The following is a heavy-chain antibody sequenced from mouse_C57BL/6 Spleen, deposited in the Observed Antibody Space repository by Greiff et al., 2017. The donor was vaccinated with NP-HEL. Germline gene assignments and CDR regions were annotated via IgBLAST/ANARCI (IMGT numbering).Heavy chain of an antibody. D-gene: IGHD3-2*02. CDR3: ARGGADSSGYVYAMDY. V-gene: IGHV5-4*03. CDR1: GFTFSSYG. J-gene: IGHJ4*01. CDR2: ISDGGSYT. Sequence: EVMLVESGGDLVKPGGSLKLSCAASGFTFSSYGMSWVRQTPDKRLEWVATISDGGSYTYYPDNVKGRFTISRDNAKNNLYLQMSHLKSEDTAMYYCARGGADSSGYVYAMDYWGQGTSVTVSS.